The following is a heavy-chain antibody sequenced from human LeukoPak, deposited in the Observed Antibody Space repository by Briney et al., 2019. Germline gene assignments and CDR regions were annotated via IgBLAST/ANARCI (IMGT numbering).Heavy chain of an antibody. CDR1: GYTFTSYG. Sequence: GASVKVSCKASGYTFTSYGISWVRQAPGQGLEWMGGIIPIFGTANYAQKFQGRVTITADKSTSTAYMELSSLRSEDTAVYYCARGVGTTPYYYMDVWGKGTTVTVSS. D-gene: IGHD4-11*01. J-gene: IGHJ6*03. V-gene: IGHV1-69*06. CDR2: IIPIFGTA. CDR3: ARGVGTTPYYYMDV.